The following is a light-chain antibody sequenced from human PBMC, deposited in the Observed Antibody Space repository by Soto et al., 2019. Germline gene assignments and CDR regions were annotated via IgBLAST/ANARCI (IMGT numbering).Light chain of an antibody. CDR3: QQANSPYS. J-gene: IGKJ2*03. V-gene: IGKV1-12*01. CDR2: GAS. CDR1: HDVSSW. Sequence: DIQMTQSPSSFSASVGDRVTITCRASHDVSSWLAWYQQKPGKAPRLLIYGASTLQSGVPSRFSGSGSGTDFTLTISSLQPKDFATYYCQQANSPYSFGQGTKLEIK.